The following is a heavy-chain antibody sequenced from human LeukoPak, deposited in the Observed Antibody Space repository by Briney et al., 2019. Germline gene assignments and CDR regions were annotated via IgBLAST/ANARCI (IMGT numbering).Heavy chain of an antibody. J-gene: IGHJ4*02. V-gene: IGHV5-51*01. CDR1: GYSFTSYW. CDR3: ARLVESSNSWYFDY. D-gene: IGHD6-13*01. Sequence: GESLKISCKGSGYSFTSYWIGWVRQMPGKGLEWMGIIYPGDSDTRYSPSFQGQVTISGDKSISTAYLQCSGLKASDTAMYYCARLVESSNSWYFDYWGQGTLVTVSS. CDR2: IYPGDSDT.